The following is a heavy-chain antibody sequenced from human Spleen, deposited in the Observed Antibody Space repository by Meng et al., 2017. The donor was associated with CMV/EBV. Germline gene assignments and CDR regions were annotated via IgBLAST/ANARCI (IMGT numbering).Heavy chain of an antibody. CDR1: RFTVSSNY. V-gene: IGHV3-53*05. D-gene: IGHD4-11*01. J-gene: IGHJ6*02. Sequence: GGSLRLSCAASRFTVSSNYMSWVRQAPGKGLEWVSVIYSGGSTYYADSVKGRFTISRDNSKNTVYLQMSSLRDEDTGVYYCARARKDDYTNSECGMDVWGQGTTVTVSS. CDR2: IYSGGST. CDR3: ARARKDDYTNSECGMDV.